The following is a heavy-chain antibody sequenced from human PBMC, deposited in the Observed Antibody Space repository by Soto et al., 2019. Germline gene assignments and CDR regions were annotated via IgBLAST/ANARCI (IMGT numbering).Heavy chain of an antibody. CDR1: GFSFSDYY. CDR2: ISGTSYNI. V-gene: IGHV3-11*01. D-gene: IGHD6-19*01. Sequence: QVQLVESGGGLVKTRGSLRLSCVASGFSFSDYYMSWVRQAPGKGLEWIAYISGTSYNIYYGDSVKGRFTISRDNAENSVFLQMNNLRAEDTARYYCAKMTSSGWYDPVFHWGQGTLVTVSS. CDR3: AKMTSSGWYDPVFH. J-gene: IGHJ4*02.